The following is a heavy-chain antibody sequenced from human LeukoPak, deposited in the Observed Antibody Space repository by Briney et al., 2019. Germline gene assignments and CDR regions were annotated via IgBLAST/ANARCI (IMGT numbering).Heavy chain of an antibody. D-gene: IGHD3-22*01. CDR1: GASISSYY. CDR3: ARVRGVVVPPYFDY. V-gene: IGHV4-59*01. CDR2: IYYSGST. J-gene: IGHJ4*02. Sequence: SETLSLTCVVSGASISSYYWSWIRQPPGKGLEWIGYIYYSGSTNYNPSLKSRVTISVDTSKNQFSLRLSSVTAADTAVYYCARVRGVVVPPYFDYWGQGTLVTVSS.